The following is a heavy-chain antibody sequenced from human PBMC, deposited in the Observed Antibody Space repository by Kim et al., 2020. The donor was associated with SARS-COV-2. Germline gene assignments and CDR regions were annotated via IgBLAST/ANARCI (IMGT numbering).Heavy chain of an antibody. J-gene: IGHJ4*02. Sequence: SVKVSCKASGGTFSSYAISWVRQAPGQGLEWMGGIIPIFGTANYAQKFQGRVTITADESTSTAYMELSSLRSEDTAVYYCARDGALGDSSGYTAFDYWGQGTLVTVSS. CDR3: ARDGALGDSSGYTAFDY. D-gene: IGHD3-22*01. CDR2: IIPIFGTA. CDR1: GGTFSSYA. V-gene: IGHV1-69*13.